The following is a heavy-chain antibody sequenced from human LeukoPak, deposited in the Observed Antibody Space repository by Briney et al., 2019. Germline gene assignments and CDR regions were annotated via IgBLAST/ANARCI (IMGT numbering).Heavy chain of an antibody. CDR3: ARDRDSSGWNYFDY. D-gene: IGHD3-22*01. CDR1: GYTFTCYY. Sequence: EASVTVSCKASGYTFTCYYIHWVRQAPGQGLEWRGWINPNSGGTNYAQKCQDRLTMTRDTSISTAYMELSRLISEDSAVYYCARDRDSSGWNYFDYWGQGTLVTVSS. CDR2: INPNSGGT. J-gene: IGHJ4*02. V-gene: IGHV1-2*02.